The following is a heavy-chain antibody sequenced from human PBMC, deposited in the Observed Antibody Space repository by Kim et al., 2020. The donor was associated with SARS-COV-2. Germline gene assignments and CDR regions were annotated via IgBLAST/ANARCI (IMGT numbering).Heavy chain of an antibody. CDR2: T. D-gene: IGHD1-26*01. V-gene: IGHV1-46*01. Sequence: TRYAQTFQGRVTTTSATSTSTATMELSSLTPEDAAVYYCARAWDQNFDFWGQGTLVTVSS. J-gene: IGHJ4*02. CDR3: ARAWDQNFDF.